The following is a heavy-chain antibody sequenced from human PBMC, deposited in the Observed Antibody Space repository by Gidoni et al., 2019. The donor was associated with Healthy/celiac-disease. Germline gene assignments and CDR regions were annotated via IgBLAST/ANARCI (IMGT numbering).Heavy chain of an antibody. D-gene: IGHD6-19*01. J-gene: IGHJ4*02. Sequence: EVQLVESGGGLVQPGRSLRLSCAASGFTFDDYAMHWVRQAPGKGLEWVSGISWNSGSIGYADSVKGRFTISRDNAKNSLYLQMNRLRAEDTALYYCAKDIAYSSGWFDYWGQGTLVTVSS. CDR1: GFTFDDYA. CDR2: ISWNSGSI. V-gene: IGHV3-9*01. CDR3: AKDIAYSSGWFDY.